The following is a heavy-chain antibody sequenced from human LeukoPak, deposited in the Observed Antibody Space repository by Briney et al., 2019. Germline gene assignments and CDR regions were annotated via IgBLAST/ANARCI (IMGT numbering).Heavy chain of an antibody. CDR2: ISSSGGTI. Sequence: PGGSLRLSCAASGFTFSSYEMNWVRQAPGKGLEWVSYISSSGGTIYYADSVKGRFTISRDNSKNTLYLQMNSLRAEDTAVYYCARVRGRDTATNWGQGTLVTVSS. CDR1: GFTFSSYE. D-gene: IGHD5-18*01. J-gene: IGHJ4*02. V-gene: IGHV3-48*03. CDR3: ARVRGRDTATN.